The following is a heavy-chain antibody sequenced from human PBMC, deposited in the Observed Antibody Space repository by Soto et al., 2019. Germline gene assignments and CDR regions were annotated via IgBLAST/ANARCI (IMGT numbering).Heavy chain of an antibody. D-gene: IGHD6-13*01. J-gene: IGHJ4*02. CDR2: IYYSGST. CDR1: GGSISSGDYY. V-gene: IGHV4-61*08. Sequence: SETLSLTCTVSGGSISSGDYYWSWIRQPPGKGLEWIGYIYYSGSTNYNPSLKSRVTISVDTSKNQFSLKLSSVTAADTAVYYCASGHEAAAGTRGFDYWGQGTLVTVSS. CDR3: ASGHEAAAGTRGFDY.